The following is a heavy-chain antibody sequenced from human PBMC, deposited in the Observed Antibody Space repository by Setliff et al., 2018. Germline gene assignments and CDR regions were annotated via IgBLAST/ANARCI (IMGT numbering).Heavy chain of an antibody. CDR2: IYPGDSDT. CDR3: ARVGPLAGYYFDY. D-gene: IGHD6-19*01. V-gene: IGHV5-51*01. Sequence: PGESLKISCKGSGYTFTNYWIGWVRQMPGKGLEWMGLIYPGDSDTRYSPSFQGQVTISADKSISTAYLQWRSLRASDTAMYYCARVGPLAGYYFDYWGQGTLVTVSS. J-gene: IGHJ4*02. CDR1: GYTFTNYW.